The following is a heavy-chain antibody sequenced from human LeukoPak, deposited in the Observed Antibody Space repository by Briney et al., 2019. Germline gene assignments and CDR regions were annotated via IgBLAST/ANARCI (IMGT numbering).Heavy chain of an antibody. J-gene: IGHJ4*02. CDR3: ARDPDTGGFDY. D-gene: IGHD5-18*01. CDR1: GGSISSGSYY. V-gene: IGHV4-61*02. CDR2: IYTSGST. Sequence: SQTLSLTCTVSGGSISSGSYYWSWIRQPAGKGLEWIGRIYTSGSTNYNPSLKSRVTISVDTSKNQFSLKLSSVTAADTAVYYCARDPDTGGFDYWGQGTLVTVSS.